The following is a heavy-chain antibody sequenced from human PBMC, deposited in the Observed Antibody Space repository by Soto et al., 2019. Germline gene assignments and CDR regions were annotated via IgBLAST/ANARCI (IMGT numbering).Heavy chain of an antibody. CDR1: GFTFSSYP. V-gene: IGHV3-23*01. CDR2: ISGSGSRT. D-gene: IGHD3-3*01. J-gene: IGHJ6*02. CDR3: AKVNTIFGMEYYYYGMDV. Sequence: PGGSLRLSCAASGFTFSSYPINWVRQAPGKELEWVSTISGSGSRTYYGDTVQGRFTISRDNSKNTLYLQMNSLRAEDTAVYYCAKVNTIFGMEYYYYGMDVWGQGTTVTVSS.